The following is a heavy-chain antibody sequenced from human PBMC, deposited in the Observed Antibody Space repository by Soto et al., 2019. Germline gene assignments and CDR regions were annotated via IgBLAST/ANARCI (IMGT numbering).Heavy chain of an antibody. Sequence: EVQLVESGGGLVQPGGSLRLSCAASGFTFSSYWMHWVHQAPGKGLVWVSRINSDGNSASYADSVKGRFTISRDNAENTLYLQMHNLRAEDTAVYYCARRRPDSSSWSFDYWGQGTLVTVSS. CDR2: INSDGNSA. CDR3: ARRRPDSSSWSFDY. D-gene: IGHD6-13*01. J-gene: IGHJ4*02. CDR1: GFTFSSYW. V-gene: IGHV3-74*01.